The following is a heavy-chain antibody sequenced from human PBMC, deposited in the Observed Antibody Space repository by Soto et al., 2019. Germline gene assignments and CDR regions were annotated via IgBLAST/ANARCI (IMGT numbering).Heavy chain of an antibody. D-gene: IGHD4-4*01. V-gene: IGHV3-30-3*01. CDR3: ARTRVVSGTPDFDY. CDR2: ISYDNGDNK. Sequence: QVPLVESGGGVVPPGTSLRLSCAASGFTFSSFSMHWVRQAPGKGLEWVAVISYDNGDNKYYADSVRGRFTVSRDNXXNTLYLQMISLRPEDTAVYYCARTRVVSGTPDFDYWGQGTLVTVSS. J-gene: IGHJ4*02. CDR1: GFTFSSFS.